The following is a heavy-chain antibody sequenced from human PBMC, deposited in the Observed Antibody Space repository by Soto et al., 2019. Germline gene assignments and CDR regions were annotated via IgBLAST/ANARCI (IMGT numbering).Heavy chain of an antibody. CDR2: IYYSGST. V-gene: IGHV4-39*01. J-gene: IGHJ6*02. CDR1: GGSISSSSYY. CDR3: ASQFNFWSGYYTVYYYYYGMDV. Sequence: SGTLSLTCTVSGGSISSSSYYWGWIRPPPGKGLEWIGSIYYSGSTYYNPSLKSRVTISVDTSKNQFSLKLSSVTAADTAVYYCASQFNFWSGYYTVYYYYYGMDVWGQGTTVTVSS. D-gene: IGHD3-3*01.